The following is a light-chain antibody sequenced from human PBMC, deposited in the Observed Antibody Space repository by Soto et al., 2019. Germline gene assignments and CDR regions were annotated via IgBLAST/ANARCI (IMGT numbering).Light chain of an antibody. J-gene: IGKJ2*01. V-gene: IGKV3-15*01. CDR3: QQYNNWLQT. CDR2: GAS. CDR1: QSVSSK. Sequence: EIVMTQSPVTLSVSPGERATLSCRASQSVSSKLALYQQKPGQAPRLLTYGASTRATGIPARFSGSGSGTEFTLSISSLQSEDCAVYYCQQYNNWLQTFGQGTKLEIK.